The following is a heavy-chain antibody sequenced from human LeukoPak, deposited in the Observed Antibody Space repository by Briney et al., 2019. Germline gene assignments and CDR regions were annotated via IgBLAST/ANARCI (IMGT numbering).Heavy chain of an antibody. CDR3: GRTMGIAAAGVDY. CDR2: IYHSGST. D-gene: IGHD6-13*01. Sequence: SGTLSLTCAVSGGSISSSNWWSRVRPPPGKGLEWIGDIYHSGSTNYNPSLKSRITISVDKSKDQFSLKLRSVTAADTAVYYCGRTMGIAAAGVDYWGQGTLVTVSS. J-gene: IGHJ4*02. V-gene: IGHV4-4*02. CDR1: GGSISSSNW.